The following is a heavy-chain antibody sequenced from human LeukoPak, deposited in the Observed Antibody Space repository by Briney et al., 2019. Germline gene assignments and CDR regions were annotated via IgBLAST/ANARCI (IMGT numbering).Heavy chain of an antibody. Sequence: RGSLRLSCSASGFIFSSYALHWVRQAPGKGLECVSGISTDGGGTYYADSVKGRFTISRDNSKSTLYLQMSSLRPEDTAVYYCVKRDGYKYDYWGQGTLVTVSS. CDR3: VKRDGYKYDY. V-gene: IGHV3-64D*06. CDR1: GFIFSSYA. CDR2: ISTDGGGT. J-gene: IGHJ4*02. D-gene: IGHD5-24*01.